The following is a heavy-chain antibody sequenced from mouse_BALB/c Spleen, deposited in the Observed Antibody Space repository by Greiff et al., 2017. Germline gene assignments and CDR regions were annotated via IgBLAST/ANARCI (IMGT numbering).Heavy chain of an antibody. V-gene: IGHV5-6-3*01. CDR2: INSNGGST. CDR1: GFTFSSYG. J-gene: IGHJ2*01. CDR3: ARGYDFDY. D-gene: IGHD1-1*02. Sequence: EVQVVESGGGLVQPGGSLKLSCAASGFTFSSYGMSWVRQTPDKRLELVATINSNGGSTYYPDSVKGRFTISRDNAKNTLYLQMSSLKSEDTAMYYCARGYDFDYWGQGTTLTVSS.